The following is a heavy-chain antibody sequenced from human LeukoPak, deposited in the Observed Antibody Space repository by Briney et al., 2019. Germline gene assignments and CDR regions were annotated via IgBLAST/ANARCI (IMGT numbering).Heavy chain of an antibody. V-gene: IGHV4-59*01. J-gene: IGHJ4*02. D-gene: IGHD2-15*01. Sequence: SETLSLTCTVSGGSFSNYYWSWIRQPSGKGLEWIAYFSYSGSTKYSPSLKSRVTISGDTSKNQFSLQLSSVTAADTAVYYCANTKGDCSGGSCYSGIFDYWGQGILVTASS. CDR1: GGSFSNYY. CDR2: FSYSGST. CDR3: ANTKGDCSGGSCYSGIFDY.